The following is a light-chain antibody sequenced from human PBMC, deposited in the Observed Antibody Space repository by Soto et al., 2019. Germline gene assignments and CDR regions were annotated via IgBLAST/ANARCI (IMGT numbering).Light chain of an antibody. Sequence: QSVLTQPASVSVSPGQSITISCTGTSSDIGGYNYVSWYQQHPGKAPKLMIYEVSNRPSGVSNRFSGSKSGNTASLTISGLQAEDEAIYYCSSFTSSSTYVLFGGGTKVTVL. CDR2: EVS. CDR3: SSFTSSSTYVL. CDR1: SSDIGGYNY. J-gene: IGLJ2*01. V-gene: IGLV2-14*01.